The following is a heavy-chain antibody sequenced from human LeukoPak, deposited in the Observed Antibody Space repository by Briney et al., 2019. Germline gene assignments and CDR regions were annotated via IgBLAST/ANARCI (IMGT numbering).Heavy chain of an antibody. J-gene: IGHJ4*02. V-gene: IGHV3-30*02. CDR2: IRYDGSTN. CDR3: AKGRGYCTGGSCYSDY. Sequence: PGGSLRLSCAASGFTFRNYDMHWVRQPPGKGLEWVAFIRYDGSTNSYAESVKGRFTISRDNSKNTMYLQIDSLRVEDTAVYYCAKGRGYCTGGSCYSDYWGQGTLVTVSS. D-gene: IGHD2-15*01. CDR1: GFTFRNYD.